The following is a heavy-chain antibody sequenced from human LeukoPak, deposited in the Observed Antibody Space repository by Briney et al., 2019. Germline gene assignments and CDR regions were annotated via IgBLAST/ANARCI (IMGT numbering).Heavy chain of an antibody. CDR1: GYALTELS. J-gene: IGHJ6*02. CDR2: FDPEDGEI. Sequence: ASVKVSCKVSGYALTELSMHWVRQAPGKGLEWMGGFDPEDGEIIYAQKFQGRVTMTEDTSTDTAYMELSSLRSEDTAVYYCARELGDYYGMDVWGQGTTVTVSS. V-gene: IGHV1-24*01. CDR3: ARELGDYYGMDV. D-gene: IGHD2-21*01.